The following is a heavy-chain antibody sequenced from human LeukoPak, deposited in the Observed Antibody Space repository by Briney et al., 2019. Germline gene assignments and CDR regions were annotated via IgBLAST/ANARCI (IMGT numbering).Heavy chain of an antibody. D-gene: IGHD2-21*02. Sequence: PGGSLRLYCAASGFTFSSYAMSWVRQAPGKGLEWVSAISGSGGSTYYADSVKGRSTISRDNSKNTLYLQMNSLRAEDTAVYYCAKDPAQQGISRYCGGDCYSGYFDYWGQGTLVTVSS. V-gene: IGHV3-23*01. CDR2: ISGSGGST. CDR3: AKDPAQQGISRYCGGDCYSGYFDY. CDR1: GFTFSSYA. J-gene: IGHJ4*02.